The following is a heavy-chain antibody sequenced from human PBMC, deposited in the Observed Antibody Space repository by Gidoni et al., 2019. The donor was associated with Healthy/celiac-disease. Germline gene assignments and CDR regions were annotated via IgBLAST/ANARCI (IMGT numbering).Heavy chain of an antibody. CDR3: ARHPIAAAGPFDY. CDR2: IDPSDSYT. Sequence: VPLVQSGAEVKKPGASLRISCKGPGYSSTSYWISWVRQMPGKGLEWMGRIDPSDSYTNYSPSFQGHVTISADKSISTAYLQWSSLKASDTAMYYCARHPIAAAGPFDYWGQGTLVTVSS. D-gene: IGHD6-13*01. V-gene: IGHV5-10-1*03. CDR1: GYSSTSYW. J-gene: IGHJ4*02.